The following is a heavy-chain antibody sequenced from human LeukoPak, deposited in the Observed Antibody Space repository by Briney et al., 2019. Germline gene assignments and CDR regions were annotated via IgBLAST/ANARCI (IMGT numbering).Heavy chain of an antibody. V-gene: IGHV4-38-2*02. CDR1: GYSISSGYY. J-gene: IGHJ3*02. CDR2: IYHSGST. D-gene: IGHD3-16*02. CDR3: ARELSLSLGSDAFDI. Sequence: SETLSLTCTVSGYSISSGYYWGWIRQPPGKGLEWIGSIYHSGSTYYNPSLKSRVTISVDTSKNQFSLKLSSVTAADTAVYYCARELSLSLGSDAFDIWGQGTMVTVSS.